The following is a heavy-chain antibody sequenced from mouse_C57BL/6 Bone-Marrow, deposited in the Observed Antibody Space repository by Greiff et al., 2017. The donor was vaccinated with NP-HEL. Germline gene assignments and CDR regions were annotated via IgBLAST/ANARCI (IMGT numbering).Heavy chain of an antibody. J-gene: IGHJ4*01. Sequence: QVQLQQPGAELVKPGASVKLSCKASGYTFTSYWMHWVKQRPGQGLEWIGMIHPNSGSTNYNEKFKSKATLTVDKSSSTAYMQLSSLTSEDSAVYYCARRGGLLLPYYYAMDYWGQGTSVTVSS. CDR1: GYTFTSYW. D-gene: IGHD2-3*01. V-gene: IGHV1-64*01. CDR3: ARRGGLLLPYYYAMDY. CDR2: IHPNSGST.